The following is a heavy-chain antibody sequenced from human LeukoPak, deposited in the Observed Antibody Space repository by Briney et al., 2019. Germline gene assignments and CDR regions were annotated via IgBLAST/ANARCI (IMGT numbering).Heavy chain of an antibody. CDR3: ARRDYDYVWGSYYFDY. CDR1: GGTFSSYA. CDR2: IIPILGIA. J-gene: IGHJ4*02. V-gene: IGHV1-69*04. Sequence: GASVKVSCKASGGTFSSYAISWVRQAPGQGLEWMGRIIPILGIANHAQKFQGRVTITADKSTSTAYMELSSLRSEDTAVYYCARRDYDYVWGSYYFDYWGQGTLVTVSS. D-gene: IGHD3-16*01.